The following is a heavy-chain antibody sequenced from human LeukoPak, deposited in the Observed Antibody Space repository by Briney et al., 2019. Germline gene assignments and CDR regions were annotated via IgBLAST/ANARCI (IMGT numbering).Heavy chain of an antibody. Sequence: SVKVSCKASGGTFSSYAISWVRRAPGQGLEWMGGIIPIFGTANYAQKFQGRVTITADESTSTAYMELSSLRSEDTAVYYCARPRATYCTNGVCYQPLDYWGQGTLVTVSS. J-gene: IGHJ4*02. CDR1: GGTFSSYA. CDR3: ARPRATYCTNGVCYQPLDY. CDR2: IIPIFGTA. D-gene: IGHD2-8*01. V-gene: IGHV1-69*13.